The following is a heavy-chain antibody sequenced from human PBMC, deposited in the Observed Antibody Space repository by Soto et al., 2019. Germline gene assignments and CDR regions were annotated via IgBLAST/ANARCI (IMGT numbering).Heavy chain of an antibody. Sequence: GGSQRLSCAASGFTFSSYWMSWVRQAPGKGLEWVANMRQDGSEKYYVDSVKGRFTISRDNAKNSLYLQMNSPRAEDTAVYYCARILCRSTSCYTFDYWGQGTLVTVSS. J-gene: IGHJ4*02. CDR3: ARILCRSTSCYTFDY. CDR2: MRQDGSEK. CDR1: GFTFSSYW. V-gene: IGHV3-7*03. D-gene: IGHD2-2*02.